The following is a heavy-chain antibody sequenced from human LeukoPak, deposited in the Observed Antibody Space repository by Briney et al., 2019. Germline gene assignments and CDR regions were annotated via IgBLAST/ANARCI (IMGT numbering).Heavy chain of an antibody. CDR1: GFTFSAYA. J-gene: IGHJ6*02. D-gene: IGHD3-10*02. CDR3: AGDLHYYVAMDV. V-gene: IGHV3-23*01. CDR2: IGSDGKT. Sequence: PGGSLRLSCEASGFTFSAYAMTWVRQAPGKGLEWVSSIGSDGKTHYSESVKGRFAISRDNSKSMLFLQLNSLRAEDTALYYCAGDLHYYVAMDVWGQGTTVTVSS.